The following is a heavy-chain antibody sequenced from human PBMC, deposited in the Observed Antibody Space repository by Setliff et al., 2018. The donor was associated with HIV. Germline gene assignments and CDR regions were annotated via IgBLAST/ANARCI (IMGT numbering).Heavy chain of an antibody. CDR1: GFTFINYW. V-gene: IGHV3-7*03. Sequence: GESLKISCGASGFTFINYWMSWVRQAPGKGLEWVANVRQDGSEKSYVDSVKGRFTISRDNAKNALYLQMNSLRVDDTAVYYCARDSALSGWYGNDAFDIWGQGTMVTVSS. CDR2: VRQDGSEK. D-gene: IGHD6-19*01. CDR3: ARDSALSGWYGNDAFDI. J-gene: IGHJ3*02.